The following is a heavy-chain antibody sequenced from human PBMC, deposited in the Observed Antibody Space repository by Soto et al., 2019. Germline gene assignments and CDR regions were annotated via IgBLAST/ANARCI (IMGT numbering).Heavy chain of an antibody. CDR3: ARLGDCGGDCPPDY. Sequence: QLQLQESGPGLVKPSETLSLTCSVSGGSISSDNYYWGWIRQPPGKRLEWIANIYYSGSTYYNPSLKSRVTISVDTSKNPLSLKLTSVTAADTAVYYCARLGDCGGDCPPDYWGQGTLVTVSS. J-gene: IGHJ4*02. V-gene: IGHV4-39*01. D-gene: IGHD2-21*02. CDR2: IYYSGST. CDR1: GGSISSDNYY.